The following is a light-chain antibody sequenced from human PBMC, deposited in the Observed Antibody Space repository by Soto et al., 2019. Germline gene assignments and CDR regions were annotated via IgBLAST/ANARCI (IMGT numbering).Light chain of an antibody. CDR2: AAS. Sequence: EIVLTQSPGTLSLSPGERATLSCRASQCVSSNYLAWFQQKPGRAPRLLIFAASSRDTGIPDRFSGSGSGTDFTLTISRLEPEDFAVYYCQQYGSSPGTFGQGTKVEIK. V-gene: IGKV3-20*01. CDR1: QCVSSNY. J-gene: IGKJ1*01. CDR3: QQYGSSPGT.